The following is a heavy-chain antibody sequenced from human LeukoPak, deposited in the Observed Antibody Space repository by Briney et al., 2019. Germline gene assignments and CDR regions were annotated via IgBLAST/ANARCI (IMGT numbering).Heavy chain of an antibody. CDR1: GFTFSSYA. D-gene: IGHD4-11*01. V-gene: IGHV3-30*04. CDR3: ARSSYSNYGYYYYYMDV. J-gene: IGHJ6*03. Sequence: GRPLRLSCAASGFTFSSYAMHWVRQAPGKGLEWVAVISYDGSNKYYADSVKGRFTISRDNSKNTLYLQMNSLRAEDTAVYYCARSSYSNYGYYYYYMDVWGKGTTVTVSS. CDR2: ISYDGSNK.